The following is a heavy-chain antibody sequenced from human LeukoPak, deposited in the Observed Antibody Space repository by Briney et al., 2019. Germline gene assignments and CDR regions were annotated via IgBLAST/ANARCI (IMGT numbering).Heavy chain of an antibody. J-gene: IGHJ4*02. V-gene: IGHV3-13*01. CDR3: VRQKKSHGNFDY. D-gene: IGHD1-26*01. Sequence: GGSLRLSCAASGFTFSDHAMHWVRQAPGKGLEWVSAVGIAADTFYPGSVKGRFTISRENAKNSLYLQMNSLRVEDTAVCYCVRQKKSHGNFDYWGQGTLVTVSS. CDR2: VGIAADT. CDR1: GFTFSDHA.